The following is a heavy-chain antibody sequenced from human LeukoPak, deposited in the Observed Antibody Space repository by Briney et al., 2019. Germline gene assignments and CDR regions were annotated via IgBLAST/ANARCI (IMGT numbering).Heavy chain of an antibody. CDR3: ARDVVMVVAATAIGF. V-gene: IGHV3-21*01. CDR1: GFTFSDYT. CDR2: ISASGTSI. D-gene: IGHD2-15*01. J-gene: IGHJ4*02. Sequence: GGSLRLSCATSGFTFSDYTMNWVRQAPGKGLEWVSFISASGTSIYYADSVKGRFTVSRDNAKNSLYLQMNSLRAEDTAVYYCARDVVMVVAATAIGFWGQGTLVTVSS.